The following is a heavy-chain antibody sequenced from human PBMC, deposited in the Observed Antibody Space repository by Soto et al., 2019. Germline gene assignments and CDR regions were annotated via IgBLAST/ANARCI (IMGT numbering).Heavy chain of an antibody. J-gene: IGHJ6*03. CDR2: ISWNSGSI. D-gene: IGHD3-16*01. CDR1: GFTFDDYA. CDR3: AKDGEPFSLGHYYYMDV. V-gene: IGHV3-9*01. Sequence: EVQLVESGGGLVQPGRSLRLSCAASGFTFDDYAMHWVRQAPGKGLEWVSGISWNSGSIGYADSVKGRFTISRDNAKNSLYLQMNSLRAEDTALYYCAKDGEPFSLGHYYYMDVWGKGTTVTVSS.